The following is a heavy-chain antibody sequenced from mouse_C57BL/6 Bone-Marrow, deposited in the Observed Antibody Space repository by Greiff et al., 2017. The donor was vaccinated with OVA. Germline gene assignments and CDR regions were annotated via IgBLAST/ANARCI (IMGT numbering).Heavy chain of an antibody. CDR2: IYIGNGYT. CDR1: GYTFTSYG. CDR3: ARDDTGGGDY. D-gene: IGHD4-1*01. J-gene: IGHJ4*01. V-gene: IGHV1-58*01. Sequence: EVQLQQSGAELVRPGSSVKMSCKTSGYTFTSYGINWVKQRPGQGLEWIGYIYIGNGYTEYNAKFKGKATLNSDTSASTAYMQRSSQTSEDSAIDISARDDTGGGDYWGQGTAATVSS.